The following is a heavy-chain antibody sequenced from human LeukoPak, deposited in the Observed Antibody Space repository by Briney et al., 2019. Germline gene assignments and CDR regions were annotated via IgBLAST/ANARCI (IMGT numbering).Heavy chain of an antibody. CDR3: AREGMESSGWYYYYGMDV. D-gene: IGHD6-19*01. CDR2: INPNSGGT. J-gene: IGHJ6*02. V-gene: IGHV1-2*02. CDR1: GYTFTDYY. Sequence: ASVKVSCKSSGYTFTDYYMHWVRPAPGQGLAWMGWINPNSGGTNYAQKFQGRVTMTRDTSISTAYMELSRLRSDDTAVYYCAREGMESSGWYYYYGMDVWGQGTTVTVSS.